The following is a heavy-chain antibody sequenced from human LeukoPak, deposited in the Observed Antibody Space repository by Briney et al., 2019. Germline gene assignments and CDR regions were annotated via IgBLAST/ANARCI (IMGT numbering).Heavy chain of an antibody. J-gene: IGHJ4*02. Sequence: PGGSLRLSCAASGFTVSRNYMTWVRQAPGKGLEWLAVISYDGRNKYYADSVKGRFTISRDNSKNTLYLQMNSLRAEDTAVYYCARDQSGYSKRFDYWGQGTLVTVSS. CDR3: ARDQSGYSKRFDY. CDR2: ISYDGRNK. D-gene: IGHD5-12*01. V-gene: IGHV3-30*03. CDR1: GFTVSRNY.